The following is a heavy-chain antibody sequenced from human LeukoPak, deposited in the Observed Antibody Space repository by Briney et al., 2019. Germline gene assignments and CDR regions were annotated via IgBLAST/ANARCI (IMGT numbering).Heavy chain of an antibody. Sequence: HAASVKVSCKASGYTFTGYYMHWVRQAPGQGLEWMGWINPNSGGTNYAQKFQGRVTMTRDTSISTAYMELSRLRSDDTAVYYCARGGIYCSSTSCRDYWGQGALVTVSS. CDR1: GYTFTGYY. V-gene: IGHV1-2*02. D-gene: IGHD2-2*01. CDR2: INPNSGGT. CDR3: ARGGIYCSSTSCRDY. J-gene: IGHJ4*02.